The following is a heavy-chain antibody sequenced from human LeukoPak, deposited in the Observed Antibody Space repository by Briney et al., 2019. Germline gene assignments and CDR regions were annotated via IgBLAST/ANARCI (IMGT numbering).Heavy chain of an antibody. CDR3: ARDRAYYYDSSTPGGIAFDI. Sequence: SVKVSCKASGGTFSSYAISWVRQAPGQGLEWMGGIIPIFGTANYAQKFQGRVTITTDGSTSTAYMELSSLRSEDTAAYYWARDRAYYYDSSTPGGIAFDIWGQGTMVTVSS. V-gene: IGHV1-69*05. CDR2: IIPIFGTA. D-gene: IGHD3-22*01. CDR1: GGTFSSYA. J-gene: IGHJ3*02.